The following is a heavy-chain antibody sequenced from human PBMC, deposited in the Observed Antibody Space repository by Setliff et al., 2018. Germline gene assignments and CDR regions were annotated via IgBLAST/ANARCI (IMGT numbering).Heavy chain of an antibody. V-gene: IGHV1-69*13. Sequence: ASVKVSCKASGGTFSSYAISWVRQAPGQGLEWMGGIIPIFGTANYAQKFQGRVTITADESTSTAYMELSSLRSEDTAVYYCARGYRGFYNFWSGSQGANWFDPWGQGTLVTVSS. D-gene: IGHD3-3*01. CDR2: IIPIFGTA. CDR1: GGTFSSYA. J-gene: IGHJ5*02. CDR3: ARGYRGFYNFWSGSQGANWFDP.